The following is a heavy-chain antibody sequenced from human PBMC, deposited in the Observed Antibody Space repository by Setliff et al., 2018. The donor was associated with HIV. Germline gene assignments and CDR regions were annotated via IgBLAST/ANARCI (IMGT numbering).Heavy chain of an antibody. Sequence: PGESLKISCKGSGYSFTTYWIGWVRQMPRKGLEWMGIIYPYDSDTRYNPSFQGHVTISADKSTSTAYVQWSGLKASDTAIYYCARRPYYDSWSGHQAFDVWGQGTMVTVSS. V-gene: IGHV5-51*01. CDR2: IYPYDSDT. J-gene: IGHJ3*01. CDR1: GYSFTTYW. CDR3: ARRPYYDSWSGHQAFDV. D-gene: IGHD3-3*01.